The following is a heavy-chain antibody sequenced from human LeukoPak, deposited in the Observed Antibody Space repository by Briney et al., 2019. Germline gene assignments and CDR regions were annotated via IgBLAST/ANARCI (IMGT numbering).Heavy chain of an antibody. CDR1: GFSFNNYG. J-gene: IGHJ4*01. Sequence: GGSLRLSCAASGFSFNNYGMHWVRQAPGEGLEWVAAIWFDGTHEFYVDSVKGRFTIPRDNSKNTLYLQMNTLRAEDTAVYYCAKDADDYGDSYFDYWGHGTLVTVSS. D-gene: IGHD4-17*01. V-gene: IGHV3-33*06. CDR3: AKDADDYGDSYFDY. CDR2: IWFDGTHE.